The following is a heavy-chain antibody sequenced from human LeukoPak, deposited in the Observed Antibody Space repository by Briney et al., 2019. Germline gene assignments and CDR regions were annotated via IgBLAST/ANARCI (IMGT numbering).Heavy chain of an antibody. CDR3: ARGDMITSGGAHYLYYYMDV. Sequence: GGSLRLSCSASGFTFTYYWMTWVRQAPGKGLEWVANIKQDGSAQYYVDSVKGRFTISRDNANNLLYLQMNSLRVEDTAAYYCARGDMITSGGAHYLYYYMDVWGRGTSVTVSS. J-gene: IGHJ6*03. D-gene: IGHD3-16*01. CDR1: GFTFTYYW. V-gene: IGHV3-7*01. CDR2: IKQDGSAQ.